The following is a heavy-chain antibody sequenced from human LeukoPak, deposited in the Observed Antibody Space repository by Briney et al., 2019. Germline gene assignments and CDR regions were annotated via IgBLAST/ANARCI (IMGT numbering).Heavy chain of an antibody. CDR1: GFTFSNYA. V-gene: IGHV3-64*03. CDR3: VKDSLKNDFWSAYYISEDYFDS. D-gene: IGHD3-3*01. CDR2: ISSDGTST. J-gene: IGHJ4*02. Sequence: ETGGSLRLSCSASGFTFSNYAVHWVRQAPGKGLEYVSGISSDGTSTYYADSVKGRFTISRDNSKNTLYIQMNSLRADDTAVFYCVKDSLKNDFWSAYYISEDYFDSWGQGTLVTVSS.